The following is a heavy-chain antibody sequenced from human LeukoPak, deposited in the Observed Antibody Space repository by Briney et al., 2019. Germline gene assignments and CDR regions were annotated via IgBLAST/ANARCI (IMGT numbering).Heavy chain of an antibody. CDR1: GFTFSSYA. D-gene: IGHD3-22*01. CDR2: ISGNGDNT. V-gene: IGHV3-23*01. J-gene: IGHJ4*02. Sequence: GGSLRLSCAASGFTFSSYAMSWVRQASGKGLEWVSGISGNGDNTYYADSVKGRFTISRDNSKNTLYVQVNSLGTEDTAAYYCAKGSYYDSSGSFYFDYWGQGTLVTVSS. CDR3: AKGSYYDSSGSFYFDY.